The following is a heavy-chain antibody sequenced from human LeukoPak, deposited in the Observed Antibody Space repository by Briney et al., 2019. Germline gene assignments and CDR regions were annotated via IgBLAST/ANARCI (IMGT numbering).Heavy chain of an antibody. Sequence: PGGSLRLSCAASGFTFSSYWMHWVRQAPGEGLEWVSGISWNSGSIGYADSVKGRFTISRDNAKNSLYLQMNSLRAEDMALYYCAKDQRPDYGDYGAFWDYWGQGTLVTVSS. V-gene: IGHV3-9*03. CDR1: GFTFSSYW. CDR3: AKDQRPDYGDYGAFWDY. D-gene: IGHD4-17*01. J-gene: IGHJ4*02. CDR2: ISWNSGSI.